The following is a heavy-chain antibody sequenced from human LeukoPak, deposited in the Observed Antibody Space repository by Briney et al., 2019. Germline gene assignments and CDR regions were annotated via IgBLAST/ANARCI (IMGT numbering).Heavy chain of an antibody. V-gene: IGHV1-2*02. D-gene: IGHD3-10*01. CDR3: ARVRSKFYFDY. J-gene: IGHJ4*02. CDR2: INPNSGDT. Sequence: WASVKVSCKASGYSFTDYYMHWVRQAPGQGLEWMGWINPNSGDTNYAQKFQGRVTLTRDTSISTAYMELSRLRSDDTAVYYCARVRSKFYFDYWGQGTLVTVSS. CDR1: GYSFTDYY.